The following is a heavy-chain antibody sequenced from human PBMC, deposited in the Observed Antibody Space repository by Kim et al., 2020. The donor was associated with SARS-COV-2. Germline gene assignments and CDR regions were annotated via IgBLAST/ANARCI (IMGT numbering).Heavy chain of an antibody. CDR2: ISYDGSNK. J-gene: IGHJ4*02. CDR1: GFTFSSYA. Sequence: GGSLRLSCAASGFTFSSYAMHWVRQAPGKGLEWVAVISYDGSNKYYADSVKGRFTISRDNSKNTLYLQMNSLRAEDTAVYYCAREQLWEDVDYWGQGTLVTVSS. CDR3: AREQLWEDVDY. D-gene: IGHD5-18*01. V-gene: IGHV3-30-3*01.